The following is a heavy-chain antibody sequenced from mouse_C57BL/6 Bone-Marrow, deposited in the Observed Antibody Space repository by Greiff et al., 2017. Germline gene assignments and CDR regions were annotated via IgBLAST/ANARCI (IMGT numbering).Heavy chain of an antibody. Sequence: EVKLVESGPGLAKPSQTLSLTCSVTGYSITSDYWNWIRQFPGNKLEYMGYISYSGSTYYNPSLKSRISITRDTSKNQYYMQLNSVNAEDTDTYDCARLERGYYFDYWGQGTTLTVSS. CDR1: GYSITSDY. J-gene: IGHJ2*01. V-gene: IGHV3-8*01. CDR2: ISYSGST. CDR3: ARLERGYYFDY.